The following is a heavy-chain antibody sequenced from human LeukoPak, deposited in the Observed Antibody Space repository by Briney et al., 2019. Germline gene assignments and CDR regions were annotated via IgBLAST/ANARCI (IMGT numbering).Heavy chain of an antibody. Sequence: SETLSLTCTVSGGSINSGSYYWSWIRQPAGKGLEWIGRIYTSGSTNYNPSLKSRVTISVDTSKNQFSLKLSSVTAADTAVYYCAREVLVTIFGVVTPLYYMDVWGKGTTVTVSS. CDR3: AREVLVTIFGVVTPLYYMDV. CDR2: IYTSGST. CDR1: GGSINSGSYY. J-gene: IGHJ6*03. D-gene: IGHD3-3*01. V-gene: IGHV4-61*02.